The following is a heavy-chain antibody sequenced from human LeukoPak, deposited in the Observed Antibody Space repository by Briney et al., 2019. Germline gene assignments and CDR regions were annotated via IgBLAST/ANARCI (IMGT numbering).Heavy chain of an antibody. D-gene: IGHD6-19*01. J-gene: IGHJ4*02. Sequence: GGSLRLSCAASGFTFSSSAMSWVRQAPGKGLEWLSGISGSGGGTYYADSVKGRFTISRDDSKNTLYLQMHSLRAEDTAVYYCAKSGGSSGWLYWGQGTLVTVSS. V-gene: IGHV3-23*01. CDR3: AKSGGSSGWLY. CDR1: GFTFSSSA. CDR2: ISGSGGGT.